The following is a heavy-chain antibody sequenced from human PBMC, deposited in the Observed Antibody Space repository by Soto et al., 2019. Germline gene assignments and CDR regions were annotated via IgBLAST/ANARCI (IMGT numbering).Heavy chain of an antibody. CDR1: GDSISNLDYF. J-gene: IGHJ5*01. CDR3: ARGWYCLTGRCLPNCFDS. D-gene: IGHD7-27*01. Sequence: KTSETLSLTCSVSGDSISNLDYFWAWIRQHPGQALEYIGYIYKSATTYYNPSFESRVAISVDTSKSQFSLNVTSVTAADTAVYYCARGWYCLTGRCLPNCFDSWSQGALVTV. CDR2: IYKSATT. V-gene: IGHV4-30-4*01.